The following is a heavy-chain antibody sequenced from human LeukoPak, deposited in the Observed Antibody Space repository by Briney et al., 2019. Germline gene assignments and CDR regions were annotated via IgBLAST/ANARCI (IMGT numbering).Heavy chain of an antibody. CDR2: ISGSGGST. CDR1: GFTFSSYG. Sequence: GGSLRLSCAASGFTFSSYGMSWVRQAPGKGLEWVSAISGSGGSTYYADSVKGRFTISRDNSKNTLYLQMNSLRAEDTAVYYCAKEYYDSSGYYQNYWGQGTLVTVSS. CDR3: AKEYYDSSGYYQNY. D-gene: IGHD3-22*01. V-gene: IGHV3-23*01. J-gene: IGHJ4*02.